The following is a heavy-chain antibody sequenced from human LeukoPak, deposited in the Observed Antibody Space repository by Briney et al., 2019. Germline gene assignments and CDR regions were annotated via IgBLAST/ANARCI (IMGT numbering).Heavy chain of an antibody. CDR2: TKDDGSQK. J-gene: IGHJ4*02. CDR1: GFTFSDHW. Sequence: PGGSLRLSCAASGFTFSDHWISWVRQSPERGLEWVANTKDDGSQKYYVDSVKVRFTTSRDNPKNSLYLQMNSLTIEDTAVYFCARSDLPGTVDYWDRGTLVTVSS. CDR3: ARSDLPGTVDY. V-gene: IGHV3-7*01. D-gene: IGHD1-1*01.